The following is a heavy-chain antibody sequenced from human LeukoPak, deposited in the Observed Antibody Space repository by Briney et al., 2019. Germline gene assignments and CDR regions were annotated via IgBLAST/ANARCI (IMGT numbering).Heavy chain of an antibody. CDR2: IYYTGTT. J-gene: IGHJ4*02. V-gene: IGHV4-31*03. CDR1: GGFISSGGYY. Sequence: SETLSLTCTVAGGFISSGGYYWSWIRQFPGESLEWIGYIYYTGTTYYNPSLKTRVTLSVDTSKNQFSLRLSSVTAADTAVYYCARNNSGVFDYWGQGTLVTVSS. CDR3: ARNNSGVFDY. D-gene: IGHD3-10*01.